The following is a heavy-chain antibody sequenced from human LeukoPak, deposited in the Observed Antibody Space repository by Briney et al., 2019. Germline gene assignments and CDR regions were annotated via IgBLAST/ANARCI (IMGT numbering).Heavy chain of an antibody. Sequence: PGSSLRLSRTASGFMFSGYWMFWVRQVPGKGLVWLSCIEGDGTTTRYADSVKGRFTVSRDNGKNTLYLEMNSLRDDDTAVYYCVSFYETYWGRGTLVTVSS. J-gene: IGHJ4*02. V-gene: IGHV3-74*01. CDR2: IEGDGTTT. CDR3: VSFYETY. D-gene: IGHD2-2*01. CDR1: GFMFSGYW.